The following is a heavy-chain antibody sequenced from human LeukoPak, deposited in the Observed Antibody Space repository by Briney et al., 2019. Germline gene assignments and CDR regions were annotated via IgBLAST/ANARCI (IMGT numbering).Heavy chain of an antibody. D-gene: IGHD6-13*01. J-gene: IGHJ4*02. CDR2: IYYSGST. Sequence: SETLSLTCTVSGDSISTSSYFWGWIRQPPGKGLEWIGSIYYSGSTYYNPSLKSRVTISVDTSKNQFSLKLSSVTAADTAVYYCAPIAAAGDFDYWGQGTLVTVSS. V-gene: IGHV4-39*01. CDR1: GDSISTSSYF. CDR3: APIAAAGDFDY.